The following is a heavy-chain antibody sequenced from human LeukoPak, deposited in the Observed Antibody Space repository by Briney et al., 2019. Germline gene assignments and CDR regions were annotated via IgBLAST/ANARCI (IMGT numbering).Heavy chain of an antibody. J-gene: IGHJ4*02. CDR2: IYYSGST. V-gene: IGHV4-59*01. D-gene: IGHD5-12*01. Sequence: SETLSLTCTVSGGSISSYYWSWIRQPPGKGLEWIGYIYYSGSTNYNPSLKSRVTISVDTSKNQFSLKLSSVTAADTAVYYCARATHSGHSDDWGQGTLVTVSS. CDR1: GGSISSYY. CDR3: ARATHSGHSDD.